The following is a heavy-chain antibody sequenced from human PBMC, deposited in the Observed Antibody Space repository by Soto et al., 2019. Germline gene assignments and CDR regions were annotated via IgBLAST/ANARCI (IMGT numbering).Heavy chain of an antibody. CDR1: GGSINSGDYY. CDR2: IYYSGTT. D-gene: IGHD2-8*01. Sequence: QVQLHESGPGLVKPSQTLSLSCTVSGGSINSGDYYWSWLRQPPGKGLEWIGYIYYSGTTYYNPSLKSRVAISVDTSKNQFSLRLSSVTAADTAVYYCARDDKYYTSGIDYWGQGTLVTVSS. V-gene: IGHV4-30-4*01. J-gene: IGHJ4*02. CDR3: ARDDKYYTSGIDY.